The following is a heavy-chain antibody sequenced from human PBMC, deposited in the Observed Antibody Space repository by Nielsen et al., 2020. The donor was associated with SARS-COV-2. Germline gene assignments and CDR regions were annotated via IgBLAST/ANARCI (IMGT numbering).Heavy chain of an antibody. V-gene: IGHV3-23*01. CDR1: ELPFNSFA. D-gene: IGHD3-3*01. CDR2: ISGSGGST. J-gene: IGHJ6*02. Sequence: GGSLRLSCGASELPFNSFAMSWVRQAPGKGLEWISAISGSGGSTYYADSVKGRFTISRDNSKNTLYLQMNSLRAEDTAVYYCARDRGITIFGVVITGLMDVWGQGTTVTVSS. CDR3: ARDRGITIFGVVITGLMDV.